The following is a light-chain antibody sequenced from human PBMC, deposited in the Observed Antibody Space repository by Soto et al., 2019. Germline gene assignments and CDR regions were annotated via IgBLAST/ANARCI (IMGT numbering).Light chain of an antibody. J-gene: IGKJ4*01. CDR1: QSVSSY. CDR3: QQRSNWPQIT. Sequence: EIVLTQSPATLSSSPGERVTLSCRASQSVSSYLAWYQQKPGQAPRLLIYDASNRATGIPARFSGSGSGTDFTLTISSLEPEDFAVYYCQQRSNWPQITFGGGTKVEIK. V-gene: IGKV3-11*01. CDR2: DAS.